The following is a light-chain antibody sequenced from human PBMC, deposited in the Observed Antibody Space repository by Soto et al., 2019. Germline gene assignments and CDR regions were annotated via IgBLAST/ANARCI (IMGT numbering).Light chain of an antibody. J-gene: IGLJ1*01. CDR2: EVR. CDR3: SSYASSSSYA. CDR1: SSDVGGYNH. Sequence: QSALTQPASVSGSPGQSITISCTGTSSDVGGYNHVSWYQQHPDKAPKLIIFEVRNRPSGVSDRFSASKSGNTASLTISGLQTEDEAVYYCSSYASSSSYAFGTGTKLTVL. V-gene: IGLV2-14*01.